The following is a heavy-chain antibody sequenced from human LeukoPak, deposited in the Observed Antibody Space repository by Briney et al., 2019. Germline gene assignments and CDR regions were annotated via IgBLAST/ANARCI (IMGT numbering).Heavy chain of an antibody. J-gene: IGHJ4*02. CDR3: ANLMRGYSGYADY. V-gene: IGHV1-2*02. CDR2: INPNIGGT. Sequence: ASVKVSCKASGYTFTGYYMHWVRQPPGQGLEWMGWINPNIGGTNYAQKFQGRVTTTRDTSISTAYMELGRLRSYDTAVYYCANLMRGYSGYADYWGQGTLVTVSS. CDR1: GYTFTGYY. D-gene: IGHD5-12*01.